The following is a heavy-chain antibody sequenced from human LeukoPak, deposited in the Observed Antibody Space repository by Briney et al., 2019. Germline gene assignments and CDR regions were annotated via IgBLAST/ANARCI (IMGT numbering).Heavy chain of an antibody. V-gene: IGHV4-39*07. J-gene: IGHJ4*02. CDR1: GGSIRSSYYY. CDR3: ARGGFREFDS. CDR2: IYDSGST. D-gene: IGHD3-10*01. Sequence: SETLSLTCTVSGGSIRSSYYYWGWIRQPPGKGLEWIGSIYDSGSTYYNPSLKSRVTISVDTSENQFSLKLNSVTAADTAVYYCARGGFREFDSWGQGTLVIVSS.